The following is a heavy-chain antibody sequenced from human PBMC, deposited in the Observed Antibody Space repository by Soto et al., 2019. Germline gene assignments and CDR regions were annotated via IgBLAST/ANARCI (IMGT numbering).Heavy chain of an antibody. V-gene: IGHV3-48*03. Sequence: PVGSLRLSCAASVFTFSSYEMNWVRHSPGKGLEWVSYISSSGSTIYYADSVKGRFTISRDNAKNSLYLQMNSLRAEDTAVYYCARGDTYYYDSSGLGTDYWGQGTLVTVSS. J-gene: IGHJ4*02. CDR3: ARGDTYYYDSSGLGTDY. CDR1: VFTFSSYE. CDR2: ISSSGSTI. D-gene: IGHD3-22*01.